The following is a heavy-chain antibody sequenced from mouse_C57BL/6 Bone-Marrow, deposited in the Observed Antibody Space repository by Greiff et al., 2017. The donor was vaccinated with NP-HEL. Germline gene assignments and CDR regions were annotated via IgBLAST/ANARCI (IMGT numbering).Heavy chain of an antibody. V-gene: IGHV1-54*01. Sequence: QVQLQQSGAELVRPGTSVKVSCKASGYAFTNYLIEWVKQRPGQGLEWIGVINPGSGGTNYNEKFKGKATLTADKSSSTAYMQLSSLTSEDSAVYCCARDYGSRWFAYWGQGTLVTVSA. J-gene: IGHJ3*01. CDR1: GYAFTNYL. CDR2: INPGSGGT. D-gene: IGHD1-1*01. CDR3: ARDYGSRWFAY.